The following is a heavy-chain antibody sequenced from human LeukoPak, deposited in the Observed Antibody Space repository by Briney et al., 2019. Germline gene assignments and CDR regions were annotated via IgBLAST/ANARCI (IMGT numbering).Heavy chain of an antibody. CDR1: GGSISSSRYS. Sequence: SETLSLTCTVSGGSISSSRYSWRWLRQPPGKGLEWIASIYYSGSTYYNPSRKSRVTISVDTSKNQSSLRLSSVTAAPTAVDYCARHVPPYCYDSSGSNFAYWGGGTLVTVSS. D-gene: IGHD3-22*01. CDR3: ARHVPPYCYDSSGSNFAY. V-gene: IGHV4-39*01. J-gene: IGHJ4*02. CDR2: IYYSGST.